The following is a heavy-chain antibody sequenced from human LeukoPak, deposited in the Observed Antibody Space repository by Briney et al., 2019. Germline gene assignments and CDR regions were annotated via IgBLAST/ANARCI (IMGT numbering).Heavy chain of an antibody. J-gene: IGHJ4*02. CDR1: GFTFRAYS. CDR2: IGISRGNT. Sequence: SGGSLSLSCAACGFTFRAYSMKGVRQAPGKGREWRSYIGISRGNTQYAASVKGRFTISGDKAKNLLDVQMNSLRGHDTALYYCARDYKYAFDNTGQGNLVTASS. CDR3: ARDYKYAFDN. V-gene: IGHV3-48*01. D-gene: IGHD5-24*01.